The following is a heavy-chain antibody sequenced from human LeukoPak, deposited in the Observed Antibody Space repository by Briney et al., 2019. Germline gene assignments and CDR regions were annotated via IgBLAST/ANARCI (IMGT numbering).Heavy chain of an antibody. J-gene: IGHJ4*02. CDR2: IYSSGST. D-gene: IGHD1-26*01. Sequence: PSETLSLTCTVSGGSISSGSYYWSWIRQPAGKGLEWIGRIYSSGSTNYNPSLKSRVTISVDTSKNQFSLKLSSVTAADTAVYYCARHNRTPRWELRRGFDYWGQGTLVTVSS. CDR3: ARHNRTPRWELRRGFDY. CDR1: GGSISSGSYY. V-gene: IGHV4-61*02.